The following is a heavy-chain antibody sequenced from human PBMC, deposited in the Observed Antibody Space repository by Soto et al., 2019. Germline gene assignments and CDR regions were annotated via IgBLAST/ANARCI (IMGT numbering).Heavy chain of an antibody. CDR2: IYYSGST. CDR3: ATRRSNWFDP. Sequence: PSETLSLTCTVSGGSTSSGDYYWSWIRQHPGKGLEWIGYIYYSGSTYYNPSLKSRVTISVDTSKNQFSLKLSSVTAADTAVYYCATRRSNWFDPWGQGTLVTVSS. J-gene: IGHJ5*02. CDR1: GGSTSSGDYY. V-gene: IGHV4-31*03.